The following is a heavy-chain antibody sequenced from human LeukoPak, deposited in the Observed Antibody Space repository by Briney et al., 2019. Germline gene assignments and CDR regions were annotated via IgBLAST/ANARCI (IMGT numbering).Heavy chain of an antibody. J-gene: IGHJ5*02. CDR3: ARSGYNWNYGNWFDP. Sequence: SETLSLTCTVSGGSISSYYWSWIRQPAGKGLEWIGRIYTSGSTNYNPSLKSRVTISVDTSKNQFSLKLSSVTAADTAVYYCARSGYNWNYGNWFDPWGQGTLVTVSS. V-gene: IGHV4-4*07. D-gene: IGHD1-7*01. CDR2: IYTSGST. CDR1: GGSISSYY.